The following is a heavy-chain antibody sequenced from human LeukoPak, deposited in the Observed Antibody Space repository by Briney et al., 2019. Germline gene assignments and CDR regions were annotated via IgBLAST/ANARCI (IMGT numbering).Heavy chain of an antibody. CDR1: GFTFSSCA. CDR3: AKARYYFDY. J-gene: IGHJ4*02. Sequence: PGGSLRLSCAASGFTFSSCAMHWVRQAPGKGLEWVALISYDGSYKYYADSVKGRFTISRDNSKNTLYLQMNSLRAEDTAVYYCAKARYYFDYWGQGTLVTVSS. CDR2: ISYDGSYK. V-gene: IGHV3-30*04.